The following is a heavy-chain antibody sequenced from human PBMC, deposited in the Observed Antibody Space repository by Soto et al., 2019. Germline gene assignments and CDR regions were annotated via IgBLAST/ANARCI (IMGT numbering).Heavy chain of an antibody. CDR3: ARHIAVSGTRGFDH. Sequence: QVQLQESGPGLMKPSGTLSLTCAVSGRSITSNWWSWVRQPPGKGLEGIAEIFHTGSANYNPSLMGGLAISMDKSRNHLSLNLNSVTAADTAVYYCARHIAVSGTRGFDHWGQGTLVTVSS. J-gene: IGHJ4*02. CDR2: IFHTGSA. D-gene: IGHD2-21*01. V-gene: IGHV4-4*02. CDR1: GRSITSNW.